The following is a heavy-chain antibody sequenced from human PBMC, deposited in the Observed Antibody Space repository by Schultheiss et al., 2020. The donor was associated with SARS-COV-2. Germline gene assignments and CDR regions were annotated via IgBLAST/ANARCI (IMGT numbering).Heavy chain of an antibody. V-gene: IGHV1-58*02. Sequence: SVKVSCKASGFTFTSSAMQWVRQARGQRLEWIGWIVVGSGNTNYAQKFQERVTITRDMSTSTAYMELSSLRSEDTAVYYCARGRRDVVVPAAMAPLLYAGQSYYYGMDVWGQGTTVTVSS. D-gene: IGHD2-2*01. CDR1: GFTFTSSA. CDR3: ARGRRDVVVPAAMAPLLYAGQSYYYGMDV. J-gene: IGHJ6*02. CDR2: IVVGSGNT.